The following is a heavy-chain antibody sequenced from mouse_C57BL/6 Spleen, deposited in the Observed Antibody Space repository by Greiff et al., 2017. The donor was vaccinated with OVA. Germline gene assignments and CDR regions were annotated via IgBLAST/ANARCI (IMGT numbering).Heavy chain of an antibody. CDR3: TSYYGGY. Sequence: EVQLQQSGAELVRPGASVKVSCTASGFNIKDDYMHWVKQRPEQGLEWIGWIDPENGDTEYASKFQGKATITADTSSNTAYLQLSSLTSEDTAVYYCTSYYGGYWGQGTTLTVSS. D-gene: IGHD1-1*01. CDR2: IDPENGDT. J-gene: IGHJ2*01. V-gene: IGHV14-4*01. CDR1: GFNIKDDY.